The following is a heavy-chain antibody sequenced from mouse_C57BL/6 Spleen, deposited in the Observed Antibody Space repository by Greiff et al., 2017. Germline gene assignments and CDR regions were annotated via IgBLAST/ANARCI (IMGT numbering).Heavy chain of an antibody. V-gene: IGHV1-50*01. CDR3: ALITTEACAY. CDR1: GYTFTSYW. J-gene: IGHJ3*01. CDR2: IDPSDSYT. Sequence: QVQLQQPGAELVKPGASVKLSCKASGYTFTSYWMQWVKQRPGQGLEWIGEIDPSDSYTNYNQKFKGKATLTVDTSSSTAYMQLSSLTSEDSAVYYCALITTEACAYWGQGTLVTVSA. D-gene: IGHD1-1*01.